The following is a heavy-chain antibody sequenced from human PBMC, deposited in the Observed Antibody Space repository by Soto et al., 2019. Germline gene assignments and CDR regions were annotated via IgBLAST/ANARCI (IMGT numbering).Heavy chain of an antibody. Sequence: GGSLRLSCAVSGFTFSNYAMHWFRQAPGKGLEWVALISYDGSNKYYADSVKGRFTISRDNSKNTLYLQMNSLRAEDTAVYYCARGLEYTTSSGQEFDPWGQGTLVTVSS. CDR3: ARGLEYTTSSGQEFDP. CDR2: ISYDGSNK. V-gene: IGHV3-30-3*01. J-gene: IGHJ5*02. D-gene: IGHD6-6*01. CDR1: GFTFSNYA.